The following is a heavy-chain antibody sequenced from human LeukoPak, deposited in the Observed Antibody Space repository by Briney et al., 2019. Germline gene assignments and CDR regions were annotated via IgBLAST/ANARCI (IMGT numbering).Heavy chain of an antibody. J-gene: IGHJ6*02. V-gene: IGHV3-30-3*01. D-gene: IGHD3-10*01. CDR3: ARVRQYGSGSYFYGMDV. Sequence: PGRSLRLSCAASGFTFSTYAMHWVRQAPGKGLEWVAVISYDGSNEYYADSVKGRFTISRDNSKNTLYLQMNSLRAEDTAVYYCARVRQYGSGSYFYGMDVWGQGTTVTVSS. CDR2: ISYDGSNE. CDR1: GFTFSTYA.